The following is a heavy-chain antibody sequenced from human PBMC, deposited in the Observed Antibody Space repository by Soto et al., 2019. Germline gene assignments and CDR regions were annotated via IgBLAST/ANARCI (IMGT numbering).Heavy chain of an antibody. CDR1: GFTFSSNA. J-gene: IGHJ4*02. Sequence: GGSLRLSCAASGFTFSSNAMSWVRQAPGKGLEWGSGISGSGGSTYYADSVKGRFTISRDNSTNTMDLQMNSLRAEDTAVYYCAKEAAAGHWGQGTLVTVSS. D-gene: IGHD6-13*01. CDR2: ISGSGGST. CDR3: AKEAAAGH. V-gene: IGHV3-23*01.